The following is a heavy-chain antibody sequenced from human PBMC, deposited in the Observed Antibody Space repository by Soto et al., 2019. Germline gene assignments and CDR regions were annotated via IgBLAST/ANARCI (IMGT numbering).Heavy chain of an antibody. Sequence: KSSETLSLTCTVSVDSISSPDYYWSWIRQTPGKGLEWIGHIFYSGTTYYNPSLKSRLTISVDTSKNHFSLRLTSVAAADTAVYYCARDLWVEPELYYYGMDVWGQGTTFTVSS. CDR1: VDSISSPDYY. CDR3: ARDLWVEPELYYYGMDV. J-gene: IGHJ6*02. CDR2: IFYSGTT. D-gene: IGHD1-1*01. V-gene: IGHV4-30-4*01.